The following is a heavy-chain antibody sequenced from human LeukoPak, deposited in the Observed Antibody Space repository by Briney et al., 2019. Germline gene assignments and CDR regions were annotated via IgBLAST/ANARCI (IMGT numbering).Heavy chain of an antibody. CDR1: GGSISSGSYY. CDR3: ARENIVVVPAANLWFDP. V-gene: IGHV4-61*02. Sequence: SETLSLTCTVSGGSISSGSYYWSWIRQPAGKGLEWIGRIYTSGSTNYNPSLKSRVTISVDTSKNQFSLKLSSVTAAGTAVYYCARENIVVVPAANLWFDPWGQGTLVTVSS. J-gene: IGHJ5*02. CDR2: IYTSGST. D-gene: IGHD2-2*01.